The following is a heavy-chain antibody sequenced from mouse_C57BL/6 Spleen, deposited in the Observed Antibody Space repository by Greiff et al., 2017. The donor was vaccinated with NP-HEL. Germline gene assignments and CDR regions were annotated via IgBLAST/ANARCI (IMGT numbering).Heavy chain of an antibody. CDR3: ARRIIITTVVAIDWYFDV. J-gene: IGHJ1*03. V-gene: IGHV1-61*01. CDR1: GYTFTSYW. Sequence: QVQLQQPGAELVRPGSSVKLSCKASGYTFTSYWMDWVKQRPGQGLEWIGNIYPSDSGTHYNQKFKDKATLTVDESSSTAYMQLSSLTSEDSAVYYCARRIIITTVVAIDWYFDVWGTGTTVTVSS. D-gene: IGHD1-1*01. CDR2: IYPSDSGT.